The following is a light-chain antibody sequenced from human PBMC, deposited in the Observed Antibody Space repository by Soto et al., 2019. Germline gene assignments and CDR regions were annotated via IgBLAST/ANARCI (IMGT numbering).Light chain of an antibody. CDR2: GAS. CDR3: QQSYTAPSWT. V-gene: IGKV1-39*01. Sequence: GDRVTITCRASQSISGWLAWYQQKPGKAPKLLMNGASTLQSGVPSRFSGGGSGTDFTLTISGLQPEDFATYYCQQSYTAPSWTFGQGTKVDIK. J-gene: IGKJ1*01. CDR1: QSISGW.